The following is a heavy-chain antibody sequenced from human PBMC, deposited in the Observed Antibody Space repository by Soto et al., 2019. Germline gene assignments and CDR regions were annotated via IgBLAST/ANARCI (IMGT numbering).Heavy chain of an antibody. D-gene: IGHD3-22*01. V-gene: IGHV3-23*01. Sequence: LRLSCAASGFTFSSYAMSWVRQAPGKGLEWVSAISGSGGSTYYADSVKGRFTISRDNSKNTLYLQMNSLRAEDTAVYYCAKDYYDSGGYHNSSYYYYGMDVWGQGTTVTVS. CDR2: ISGSGGST. CDR3: AKDYYDSGGYHNSSYYYYGMDV. CDR1: GFTFSSYA. J-gene: IGHJ6*02.